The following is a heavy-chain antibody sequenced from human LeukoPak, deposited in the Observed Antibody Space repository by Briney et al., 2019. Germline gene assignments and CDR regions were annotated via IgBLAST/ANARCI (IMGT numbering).Heavy chain of an antibody. J-gene: IGHJ4*02. D-gene: IGHD2-2*01. CDR1: DYSVSSLYY. Sequence: SETLSLTCTVSDYSVSSLYYWGWIRQPPGKGLEWITSIHHSGSTDYNPSLKSRVTISIDTSKNQFSLKLKYVTAADTAVYYCARLGYCSSTSCYPDFWGQGTLVTVSS. CDR3: ARLGYCSSTSCYPDF. CDR2: IHHSGST. V-gene: IGHV4-38-2*02.